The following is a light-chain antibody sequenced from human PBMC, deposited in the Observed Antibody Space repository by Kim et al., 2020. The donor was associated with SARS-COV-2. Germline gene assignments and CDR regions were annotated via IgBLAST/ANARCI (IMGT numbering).Light chain of an antibody. Sequence: VSPGERAPLSCRASQSVSSNLVWFQQKPGQAPRLLIYGASTRATGIPARFSGSGSGTEFTLTISSLQSEDFAVYYCQQYNSWPRTFGQGTKVDIK. J-gene: IGKJ1*01. CDR2: GAS. V-gene: IGKV3-15*01. CDR3: QQYNSWPRT. CDR1: QSVSSN.